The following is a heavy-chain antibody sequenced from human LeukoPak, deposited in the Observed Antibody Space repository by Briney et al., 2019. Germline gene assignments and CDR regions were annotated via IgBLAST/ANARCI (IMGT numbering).Heavy chain of an antibody. J-gene: IGHJ5*02. CDR3: ARRGYTYGWGWFDP. D-gene: IGHD5-18*01. V-gene: IGHV4-34*01. CDR2: INHSGST. CDR1: GFTFNRNW. Sequence: GSLRLSCVASGFTFNRNWMTWVRQAPGKGLEWIGEINHSGSTNYNPSLKSRVTISVDTSKNQFSLKVNSVTAADTAVYYCARRGYTYGWGWFDPWGQGTLVTVSS.